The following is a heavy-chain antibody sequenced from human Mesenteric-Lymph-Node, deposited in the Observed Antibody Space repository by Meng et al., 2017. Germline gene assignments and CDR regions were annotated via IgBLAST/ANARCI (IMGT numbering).Heavy chain of an antibody. V-gene: IGHV4-30-4*01. D-gene: IGHD5-12*01. CDR2: IYYSGST. CDR1: GGSISSGDYY. CDR3: ARDLGVATSIAGFVY. J-gene: IGHJ4*02. Sequence: QVQLQESGPGLVKPSQTLSPICTFSGGSISSGDYYWSWIRQPPGKGLEWIGYIYYSGSTYYNPSLKSRVTISVDTSKNQFSLRLSSVTAADTAVYYCARDLGVATSIAGFVYWGQGTLVNVSS.